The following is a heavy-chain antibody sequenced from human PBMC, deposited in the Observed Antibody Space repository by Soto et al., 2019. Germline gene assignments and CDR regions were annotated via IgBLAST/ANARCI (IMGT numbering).Heavy chain of an antibody. CDR2: INYSGNI. J-gene: IGHJ6*03. CDR3: ARGLILWFGEISLRGGYCYYMDV. V-gene: IGHV4-34*01. D-gene: IGHD3-10*01. CDR1: GGSFSGYQ. Sequence: QVQLQQWGAGLLKPSETLSLTCAVYGGSFSGYQWTWIRQTPGKGLEWIGEINYSGNIKYNTSLKGRVTISLDTARKKISLRLSSVTAAASAVYYCARGLILWFGEISLRGGYCYYMDVWGKGTTVTVSS.